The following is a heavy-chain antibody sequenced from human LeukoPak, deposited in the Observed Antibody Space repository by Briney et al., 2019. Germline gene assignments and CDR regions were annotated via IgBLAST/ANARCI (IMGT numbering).Heavy chain of an antibody. CDR2: IKQDGSEK. J-gene: IGHJ6*03. CDR3: AKEAGSYVSYYYYYYMDV. Sequence: GGSLRLSCAASGFTFSNYWMHWVRQAPGKGLEWVAHIKQDGSEKNYVDSVEGRFTISRDNAKNSLFLHMNSLRAEDTAVYYCAKEAGSYVSYYYYYYMDVWGKGTTVTVSS. D-gene: IGHD3-16*01. CDR1: GFTFSNYW. V-gene: IGHV3-7*01.